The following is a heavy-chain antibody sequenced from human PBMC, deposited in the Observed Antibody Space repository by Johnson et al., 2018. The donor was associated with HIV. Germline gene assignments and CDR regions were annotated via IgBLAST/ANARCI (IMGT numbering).Heavy chain of an antibody. J-gene: IGHJ3*02. CDR2: VSYDGRNQ. Sequence: QVQLVESGGGVVQPGRSLRLSCAASGFTFSSYAMHWVRQAPGTGLEWVALVSYDGRNQYHADSVKGRFTISRDNSKNTLYLQMNSLRAEDTAVYYCAKGPQGIATPDAFDIWGQGTMVTVSS. D-gene: IGHD2-21*01. CDR1: GFTFSSYA. V-gene: IGHV3-30-3*01. CDR3: AKGPQGIATPDAFDI.